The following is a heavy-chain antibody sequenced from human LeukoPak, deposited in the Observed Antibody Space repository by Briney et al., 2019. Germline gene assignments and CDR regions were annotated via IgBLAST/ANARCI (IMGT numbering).Heavy chain of an antibody. Sequence: GGSLRLSCAASGFTFSTSWMHWVRQAPGKGLEWVDNIKEDGSETYHADSVKGRFSISSDDPKNSLLLQMNSLIAEDTALYFCVKAWSDWGQGTLVTVSS. D-gene: IGHD3-3*01. V-gene: IGHV3-7*03. J-gene: IGHJ4*02. CDR3: VKAWSD. CDR2: IKEDGSET. CDR1: GFTFSTSW.